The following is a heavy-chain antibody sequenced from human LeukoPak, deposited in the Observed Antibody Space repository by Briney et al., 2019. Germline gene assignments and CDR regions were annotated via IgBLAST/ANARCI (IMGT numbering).Heavy chain of an antibody. CDR1: GFTFSSFA. Sequence: GGSLRLSCAASGFTFSSFAMSWVRQAPGKGLEWVSAISGSGYSTYYADSVKGRFTISRDNSKNTLYLQMNSLRAEDTAVYFCAEEDYYDSGGYSSFDYWGQGTLVTASS. CDR3: AEEDYYDSGGYSSFDY. V-gene: IGHV3-23*01. J-gene: IGHJ4*02. CDR2: ISGSGYST. D-gene: IGHD3-22*01.